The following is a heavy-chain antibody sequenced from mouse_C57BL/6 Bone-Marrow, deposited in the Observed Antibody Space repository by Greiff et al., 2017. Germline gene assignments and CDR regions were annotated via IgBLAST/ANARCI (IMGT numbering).Heavy chain of an antibody. CDR3: ARDSWDDFDY. D-gene: IGHD4-1*01. J-gene: IGHJ2*01. Sequence: EVQLQQSGPGMVKPSQSLSLTCTVTGYSITSGYDWHWIRHFPGNKLEWMGYISYSGSTNYNPSLKSRISITHDTSKNHFFLKLKSVTTEDTATYYCARDSWDDFDYWGQGTTLTVSS. CDR1: GYSITSGYD. CDR2: ISYSGST. V-gene: IGHV3-1*01.